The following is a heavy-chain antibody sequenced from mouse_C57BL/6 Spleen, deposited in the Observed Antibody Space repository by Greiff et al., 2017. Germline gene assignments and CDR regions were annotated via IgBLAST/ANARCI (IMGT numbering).Heavy chain of an antibody. Sequence: QVQLQQSGAELVKPGASVKISCKASGYTFTDYYINWVKQRPGQGLEWIGKIGPGSGSTYYNEKFKGKATLTAAKSSSTAYMQLSSLTSEDSAVYFCARFGGYYDDDWVYWYFEVWGTGTTVTVSS. J-gene: IGHJ1*03. CDR3: ARFGGYYDDDWVYWYFEV. CDR1: GYTFTDYY. CDR2: IGPGSGST. V-gene: IGHV1-77*01. D-gene: IGHD2-4*01.